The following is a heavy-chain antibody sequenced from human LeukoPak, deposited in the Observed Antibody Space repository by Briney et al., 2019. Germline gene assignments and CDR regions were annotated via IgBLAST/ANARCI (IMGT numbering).Heavy chain of an antibody. J-gene: IGHJ6*03. Sequence: PGGSLRLSCAASGFTFSSYAMSWVRQAPGKGLEWVSAISGSGGSTYYADSVKGRFTISRDNSKNTLYLQMNSLRAEDTAVYYCAKPPKGPYSKYYYYMDVWGKGTTVTVSS. V-gene: IGHV3-23*01. CDR3: AKPPKGPYSKYYYYMDV. D-gene: IGHD4-11*01. CDR2: ISGSGGST. CDR1: GFTFSSYA.